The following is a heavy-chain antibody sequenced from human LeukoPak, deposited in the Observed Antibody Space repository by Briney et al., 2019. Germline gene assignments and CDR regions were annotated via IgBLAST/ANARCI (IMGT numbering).Heavy chain of an antibody. V-gene: IGHV4-39*01. D-gene: IGHD6-13*01. CDR2: IYYSGST. CDR3: ARPRIAATGAFDY. CDR1: GGSISSSSYY. Sequence: SETLSLTCTVSGGSISSSSYYWGWIRQPPGKGLEWTGSIYYSGSTYYNPSLKSRVAISVDTSKNQFSLKLSSVTAADTAVYYCARPRIAATGAFDYWGQGTLVTVSS. J-gene: IGHJ4*02.